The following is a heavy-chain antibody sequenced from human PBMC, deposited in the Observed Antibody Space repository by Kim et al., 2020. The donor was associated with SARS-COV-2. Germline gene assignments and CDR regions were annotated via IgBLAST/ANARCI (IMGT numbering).Heavy chain of an antibody. CDR1: GFTFSSYG. CDR2: ISYDGSNK. CDR3: AKVTYRGSGSYLGLNY. D-gene: IGHD1-26*01. Sequence: GGSLRLSCAASGFTFSSYGMHWVRQAPGKGLEWVAVISYDGSNKYYADSVKGRFTISRDNSKNTLYLQMNSLRAEDTAVYYCAKVTYRGSGSYLGLNYWGQGTLVTVSS. J-gene: IGHJ4*02. V-gene: IGHV3-30*18.